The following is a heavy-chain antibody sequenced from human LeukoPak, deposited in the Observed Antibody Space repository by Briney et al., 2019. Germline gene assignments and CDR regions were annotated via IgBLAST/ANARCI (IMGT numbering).Heavy chain of an antibody. J-gene: IGHJ4*02. CDR1: GGSISSGDYY. CDR3: ARVIAAASLDSTPD. D-gene: IGHD6-13*01. Sequence: SETLSLTCTVSGGSISSGDYYWSWIRQPPGKGLEWIGYIYYSGSTYYNPSLKSRVTISVDTSKNQFSLKLSSVTAADTAVYYCARVIAAASLDSTPDWGQGTLVTVSS. V-gene: IGHV4-30-4*01. CDR2: IYYSGST.